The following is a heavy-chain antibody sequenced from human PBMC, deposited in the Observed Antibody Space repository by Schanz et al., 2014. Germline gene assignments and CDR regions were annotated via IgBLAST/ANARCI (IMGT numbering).Heavy chain of an antibody. V-gene: IGHV3-23*04. CDR3: AKGRFGELSAFDI. D-gene: IGHD3-10*01. CDR2: ISGSGGST. CDR1: GFTFSAYA. J-gene: IGHJ3*02. Sequence: EVQLVESGGGWVQPGGSLRLSCAASGFTFSAYAMSWVRQAPGKGLEWVSAISGSGGSTYYADSVKGRFTISRDNSKNTLYLQMSSLRAEDTAVYYCAKGRFGELSAFDIWGQGTMVTVSS.